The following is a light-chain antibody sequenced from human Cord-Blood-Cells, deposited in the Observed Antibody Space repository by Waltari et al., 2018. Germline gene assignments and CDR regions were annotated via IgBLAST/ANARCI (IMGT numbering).Light chain of an antibody. CDR1: QSVSSY. CDR3: QQRSNWPLT. Sequence: ELVLTQSQATLFLSPGERATLSCRASQSVSSYLAWSQQKPGQAPRLLIYDASNRSTGIPARFSGSGSGTDFTLTISSLEPEDFAVYYCQQRSNWPLTFGGGTKVEIK. CDR2: DAS. V-gene: IGKV3-11*01. J-gene: IGKJ4*01.